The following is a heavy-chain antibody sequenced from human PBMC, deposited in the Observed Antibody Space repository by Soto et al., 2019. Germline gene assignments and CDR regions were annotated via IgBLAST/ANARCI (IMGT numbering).Heavy chain of an antibody. J-gene: IGHJ6*02. V-gene: IGHV1-2*02. CDR2: INPNSGGT. Sequence: VKVSCKASGYTFTGYYMHWVRQAPGQGLEWMGWINPNSGGTNYAQKFQGRVTMTRDTSISTAYMELSRLRSDDTAVYYCARGGVGIVVVPAAKDYYYYYGMDVWGQGNTVTVSS. CDR3: ARGGVGIVVVPAAKDYYYYYGMDV. D-gene: IGHD2-2*03. CDR1: GYTFTGYY.